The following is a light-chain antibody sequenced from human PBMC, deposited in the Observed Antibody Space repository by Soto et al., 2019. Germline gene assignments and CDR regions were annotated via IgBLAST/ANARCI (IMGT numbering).Light chain of an antibody. V-gene: IGLV2-8*01. Sequence: QSALTQHPSASVSPVRSITISCTGTSSDAGAFNYGSWHPQLPGKTPKPTIFGLKNRPSAVTDRYSGSKSGNTASLPRSGLQTEDEAAYSCSSYACSTIYVFGRGPTVTVL. CDR1: SSDAGAFNY. CDR3: SSYACSTIYV. CDR2: GLK. J-gene: IGLJ6*01.